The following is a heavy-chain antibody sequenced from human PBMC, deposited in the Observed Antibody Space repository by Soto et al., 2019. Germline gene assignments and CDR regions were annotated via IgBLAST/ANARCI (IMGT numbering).Heavy chain of an antibody. V-gene: IGHV1-2*02. Sequence: AASVKVSCKASGYTFSGYYIHWLRQAPGQGLEWMGWINPNSGGTNYAQKFQGRVTVTRDTPTSTAYMEPSRLTSDDTAVYYCARSLTEGYCTITGCYTRPLYGMDVWGQGTTVTVSS. CDR3: ARSLTEGYCTITGCYTRPLYGMDV. CDR1: GYTFSGYY. CDR2: INPNSGGT. D-gene: IGHD2-2*02. J-gene: IGHJ6*02.